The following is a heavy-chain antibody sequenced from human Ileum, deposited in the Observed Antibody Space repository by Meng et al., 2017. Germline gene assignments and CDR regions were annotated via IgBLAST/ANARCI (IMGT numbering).Heavy chain of an antibody. CDR1: GTW. J-gene: IGHJ4*02. Sequence: QGPPRESGPRLVKPSGTLSLTCAVSGTWWSWVRQPPGKGLEWIGEIFQSGRTNYNPSLKSRVTISIDKSKSQISLQLSAVTAADTAVYSCATSNDRDVYYLGYWGQGTLVTVSS. CDR2: IFQSGRT. CDR3: ATSNDRDVYYLGY. D-gene: IGHD3-22*01. V-gene: IGHV4-4*02.